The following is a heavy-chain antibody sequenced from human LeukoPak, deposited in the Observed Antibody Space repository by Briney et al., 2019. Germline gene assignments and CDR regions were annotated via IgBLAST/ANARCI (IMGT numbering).Heavy chain of an antibody. CDR1: GYTLTELS. J-gene: IGHJ4*02. V-gene: IGHV1-24*01. CDR2: FDPEDGET. Sequence: ASVKASCKVSGYTLTELSMHWVLQAPGKGVEWMGGFDPEDGETIYAQKFQGRVTMTEDTSTDTAYMELSSLRSEDTAVYYCATGGEYSSSWYGFYDYWGQGTLVTVSS. CDR3: ATGGEYSSSWYGFYDY. D-gene: IGHD6-13*01.